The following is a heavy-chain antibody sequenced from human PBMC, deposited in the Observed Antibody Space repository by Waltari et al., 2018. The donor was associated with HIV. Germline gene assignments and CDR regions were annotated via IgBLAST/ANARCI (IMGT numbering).Heavy chain of an antibody. V-gene: IGHV4-38-2*01. CDR3: ARAVVRFGADSGYDTYNWFDP. CDR1: GYSISSGYY. J-gene: IGHJ5*02. D-gene: IGHD5-12*01. CDR2: INHSGGP. Sequence: QVQLQESGPGLVKPSETLSLTCAVSGYSISSGYYWGWIRQPPGKGLGWIGSINHSGGPYSNPSLKGRVTISVDTSKNQFSLKLSSVTAADTAVYYCARAVVRFGADSGYDTYNWFDPWGQGTLVTVSS.